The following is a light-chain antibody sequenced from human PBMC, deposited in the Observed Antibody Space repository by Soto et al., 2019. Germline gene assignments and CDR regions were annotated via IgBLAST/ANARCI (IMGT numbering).Light chain of an antibody. CDR1: SSDVGMHNL. Sequence: QSALTQPASVSGSPGRSITISCTGTSSDVGMHNLVSWYQLHPGKAPELMIYEVTKRPSGVPSLFSGSKSGTTASLTISGLQAEDEADYYCCSFAGDSIVIFGGGTKLTVL. CDR3: CSFAGDSIVI. CDR2: EVT. J-gene: IGLJ2*01. V-gene: IGLV2-23*02.